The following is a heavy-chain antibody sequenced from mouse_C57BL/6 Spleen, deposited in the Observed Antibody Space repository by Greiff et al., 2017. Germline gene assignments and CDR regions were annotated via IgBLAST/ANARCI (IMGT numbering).Heavy chain of an antibody. CDR3: ARKALPYAMDY. CDR2: IWSGGST. Sequence: VKLVESGPGLVQPSPSLSITCTVSGFSLTSYGVHWVRQSPGKGLEWLGVIWSGGSTDYNAAFISRLSISKDNSKCQVFFKMHSLQADDTAIYYCARKALPYAMDYWGQGTSLTVSS. CDR1: GFSLTSYG. J-gene: IGHJ4*01. V-gene: IGHV2-2*01.